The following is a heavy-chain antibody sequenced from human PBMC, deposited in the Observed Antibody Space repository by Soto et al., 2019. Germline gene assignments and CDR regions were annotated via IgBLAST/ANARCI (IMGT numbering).Heavy chain of an antibody. V-gene: IGHV3-73*01. D-gene: IGHD3-10*01. Sequence: GGSLRLSCAASGFIFSDSAMHWVRQASGKGLEWVGRIRSKVHSYATAYAASVEGRFTISRDDSYNTAYLQMNSLRAEDTAVYYCANHLWFGELSNWGQGTLVTVSS. J-gene: IGHJ4*02. CDR3: ANHLWFGELSN. CDR1: GFIFSDSA. CDR2: IRSKVHSYAT.